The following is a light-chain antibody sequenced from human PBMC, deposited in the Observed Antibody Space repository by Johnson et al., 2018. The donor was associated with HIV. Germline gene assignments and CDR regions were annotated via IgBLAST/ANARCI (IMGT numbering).Light chain of an antibody. J-gene: IGLJ1*01. V-gene: IGLV1-51*01. Sequence: SVLTQPPSVSAAPGQKVTISCSGSSSNIGNNYVSWYQQLPGTAPKLLIYDNNKRPSGIPDRFSGSKSGTSATLGITGLQNGDEADYYCGTWDSSLSAVVFGTGTKVTVL. CDR1: SSNIGNNY. CDR3: GTWDSSLSAVV. CDR2: DNN.